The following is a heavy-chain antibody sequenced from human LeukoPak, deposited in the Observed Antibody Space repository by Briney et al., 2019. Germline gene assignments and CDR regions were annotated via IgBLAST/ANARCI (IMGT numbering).Heavy chain of an antibody. J-gene: IGHJ4*02. V-gene: IGHV3-30*03. CDR1: GFIFTNYF. CDR3: AREVLGAIMYDY. CDR2: ISYDGRNK. D-gene: IGHD1-26*01. Sequence: PGGSLRLSCAASGFIFTNYFMSWVRQAPGKGLEWVAVISYDGRNKYYADSVKGRFTISRDNSKNTLFLQMDSLRAEDTAVYYCAREVLGAIMYDYWGQGTLVSVSS.